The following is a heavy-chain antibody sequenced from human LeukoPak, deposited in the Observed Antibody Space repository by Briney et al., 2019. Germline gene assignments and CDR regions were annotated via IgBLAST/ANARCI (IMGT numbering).Heavy chain of an antibody. CDR2: ISAYNGNT. V-gene: IGHV1-18*01. D-gene: IGHD3-10*01. J-gene: IGHJ5*02. CDR1: GYTFTSYG. Sequence: VASVKVSCKASGYTFTSYGISWVRQAPGRGLEWMGWISAYNGNTNYAQKLQGRVTMTTDTSTSTAYMELRSLRSDDTAVYYCASRGSGTNNWFDPWGQGTLVTVSS. CDR3: ASRGSGTNNWFDP.